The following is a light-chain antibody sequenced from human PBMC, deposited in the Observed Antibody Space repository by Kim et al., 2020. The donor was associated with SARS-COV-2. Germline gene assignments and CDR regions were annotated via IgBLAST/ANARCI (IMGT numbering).Light chain of an antibody. CDR2: DEC. V-gene: IGKV3-11*01. CDR1: QNSDTY. CDR3: QQRNSWPPAVT. Sequence: PGESATRSCKASQNSDTYFDWYQQRPGQAHRLQVYDECNRATGVRDRVSGSGCGTDLTLNISSLGPEDLSIDDCQQRNSWPPAVTFGGGTKVDIK. J-gene: IGKJ4*01.